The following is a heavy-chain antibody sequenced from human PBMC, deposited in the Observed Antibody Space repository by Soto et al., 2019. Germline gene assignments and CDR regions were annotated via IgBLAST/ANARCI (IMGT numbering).Heavy chain of an antibody. D-gene: IGHD5-12*01. V-gene: IGHV4-30-2*01. CDR3: ARDGGYSGYDF. Sequence: SDTLSLTSAVSGGSISSGGYSWSWIRQPPGKGLEWIGYIYHSGSTYYNPSLKSRVTISVDRSKNQFSLKLSSVTAADTAVYYCARDGGYSGYDFWGQGTLVTVSS. CDR1: GGSISSGGYS. J-gene: IGHJ4*02. CDR2: IYHSGST.